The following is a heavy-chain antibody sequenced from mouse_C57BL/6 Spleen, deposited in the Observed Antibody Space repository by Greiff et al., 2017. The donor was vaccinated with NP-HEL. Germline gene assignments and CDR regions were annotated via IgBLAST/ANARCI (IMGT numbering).Heavy chain of an antibody. V-gene: IGHV1-47*01. D-gene: IGHD2-1*01. CDR2: FHPYNDDT. CDR1: GYTFTTYP. Sequence: VQLQQSGAELVKPGASVKMSCTASGYTFTTYPMEWMKQNPGKSLEWIGNFHPYNDDTKYNEKFKGKATLTVEKSSSTVYLELSRLTSDDSAVYYCARRDYGNYAWFAYWGQGTLVTVSA. CDR3: ARRDYGNYAWFAY. J-gene: IGHJ3*01.